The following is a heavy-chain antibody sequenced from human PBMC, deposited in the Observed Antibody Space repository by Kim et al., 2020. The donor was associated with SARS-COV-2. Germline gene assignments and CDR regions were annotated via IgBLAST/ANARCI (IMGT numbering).Heavy chain of an antibody. V-gene: IGHV4-59*13. Sequence: SETLSLTCTVSGGSISSYYWSWIRQPPGKGLEWIGYIYYSGSTNYNPSLKSRVTISVDTSKNQFSLKLSSVTAADTAVYYCARDVAVGSVGYYYYGMDV. CDR3: ARDVAVGSVGYYYYGMDV. J-gene: IGHJ6*01. CDR1: GGSISSYY. D-gene: IGHD6-19*01. CDR2: IYYSGST.